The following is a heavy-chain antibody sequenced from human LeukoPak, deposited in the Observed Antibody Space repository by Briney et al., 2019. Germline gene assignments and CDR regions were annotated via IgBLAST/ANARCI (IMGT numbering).Heavy chain of an antibody. CDR3: ARARGYCSTASCAYYFDY. V-gene: IGHV3-53*01. CDR1: GFTVSSNY. Sequence: PGGSLRRSCAASGFTVSSNYMSWVRQAPGKGLEWVSVIYSGGSSYYADSVKGRFTISRDNSKNTLYLQMNSLRAEDTAVYYCARARGYCSTASCAYYFDYWGQGTLVTVSS. D-gene: IGHD2-2*03. J-gene: IGHJ4*02. CDR2: IYSGGSS.